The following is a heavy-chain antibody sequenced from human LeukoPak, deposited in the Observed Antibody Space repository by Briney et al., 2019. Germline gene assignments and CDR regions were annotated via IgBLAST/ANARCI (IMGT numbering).Heavy chain of an antibody. V-gene: IGHV3-66*01. CDR3: ARVARAPWWYFDL. CDR2: IYSGGST. J-gene: IGHJ2*01. Sequence: GGSLRLSCAASGFTFSSYSMNWVRQAPGKGLEWVSVIYSGGSTYYADSVKGRFTISRDNSKNTLYLQMNSLRAEDTAVYYCARVARAPWWYFDLWGRGTLVTVSS. CDR1: GFTFSSYS.